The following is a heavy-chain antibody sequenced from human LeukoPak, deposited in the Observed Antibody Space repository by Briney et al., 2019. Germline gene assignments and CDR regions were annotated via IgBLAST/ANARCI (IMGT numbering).Heavy chain of an antibody. CDR2: ISYDGSNQ. CDR1: GLSFSSYG. J-gene: IGHJ4*02. D-gene: IGHD3-16*01. CDR3: AGAAGLGNYLIDY. Sequence: GGSLRLSCAASGLSFSSYGMHWVRQAPGKGLEWVAVISYDGSNQYYADSVKGRFTISRDNSKNTAFLQMSGLTVEDTAVYYCAGAAGLGNYLIDYWGQGTLVTVSS. V-gene: IGHV3-33*05.